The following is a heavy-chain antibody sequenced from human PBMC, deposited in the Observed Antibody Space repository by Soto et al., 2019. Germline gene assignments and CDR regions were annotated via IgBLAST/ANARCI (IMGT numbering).Heavy chain of an antibody. CDR3: ARGPPPDYGDYGVFDY. CDR2: IYYSGST. V-gene: IGHV4-59*01. CDR1: GGSISSFY. J-gene: IGHJ4*02. D-gene: IGHD4-17*01. Sequence: PLETLSLTCTVSGGSISSFYWSWIRQPQGKGLEWIGYIYYSGSTNYNPSLKSRVTISVDTSKNQFSLKLSSVTAADTAVYYCARGPPPDYGDYGVFDYWGQGTLVTVSS.